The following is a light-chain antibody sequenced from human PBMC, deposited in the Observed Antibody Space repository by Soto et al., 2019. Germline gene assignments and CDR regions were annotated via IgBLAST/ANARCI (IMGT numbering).Light chain of an antibody. Sequence: DIVMTQSPLSLPVTPGEPASISCRSSQSLLHSDGYNYLDWYLQKPGQSPQLLIYLSSNRASGVPDRFRGSGSGTDFTLKISRVEAEDVGVYYCMQALQTPQVTFGQGTRLEIK. CDR1: QSLLHSDGYNY. CDR3: MQALQTPQVT. V-gene: IGKV2-28*01. CDR2: LSS. J-gene: IGKJ5*01.